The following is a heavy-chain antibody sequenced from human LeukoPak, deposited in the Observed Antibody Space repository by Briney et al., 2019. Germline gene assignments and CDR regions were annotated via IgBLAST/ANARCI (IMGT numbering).Heavy chain of an antibody. CDR3: ARVHPPPYYYDSSGYYGWFDP. CDR2: INPNSGGT. D-gene: IGHD3-22*01. V-gene: IGHV1-2*02. CDR1: GYTSTGYY. Sequence: GASVTVSCKASGYTSTGYYMHWVRQAPGQGLEWMGWINPNSGGTNYAQKFQGRVTMTRDTSISTAYMELSRLRSDDTAVYYCARVHPPPYYYDSSGYYGWFDPWGQGTLVTVSS. J-gene: IGHJ5*02.